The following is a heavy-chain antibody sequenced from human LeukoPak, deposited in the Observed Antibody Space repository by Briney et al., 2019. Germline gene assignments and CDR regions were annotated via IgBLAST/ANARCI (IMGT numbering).Heavy chain of an antibody. CDR2: ILNDGGIT. CDR3: VRNNYGYDY. V-gene: IGHV3-74*01. CDR1: GFTFNTYW. J-gene: IGHJ4*02. D-gene: IGHD5-18*01. Sequence: LAGGSLRLSCAASGFTFNTYWRPWVRQAPGGGPVWVAHILNDGGITSYADSVKGRFISSRDNAKNTRSLQMNTLRADDTAVYYCVRNNYGYDYWGQGTPVTVSS.